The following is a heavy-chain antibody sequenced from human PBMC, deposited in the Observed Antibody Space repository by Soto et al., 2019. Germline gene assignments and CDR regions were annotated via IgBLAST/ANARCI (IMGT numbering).Heavy chain of an antibody. CDR1: GGTFSSYA. J-gene: IGHJ6*02. CDR3: ASLVVPAATGGHYYYYYGMDV. V-gene: IGHV1-69*13. Sequence: ASVKVSCKASGGTFSSYAISWVRQAPGQGLEWMGGIIPIFGTANYAQKFQGRVTITADESTSTAYMELSSLRSEDTAVYYCASLVVPAATGGHYYYYYGMDVWGQGTTVTVSS. CDR2: IIPIFGTA. D-gene: IGHD2-2*01.